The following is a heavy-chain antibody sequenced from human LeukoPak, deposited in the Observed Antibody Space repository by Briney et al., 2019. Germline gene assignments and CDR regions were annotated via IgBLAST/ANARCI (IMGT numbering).Heavy chain of an antibody. CDR3: AKGSGSGWYGWFAP. J-gene: IGHJ5*02. CDR1: GLTFSSYA. CDR2: IDASGGST. D-gene: IGHD6-19*01. Sequence: GGSLRLSCAASGLTFSSYAMTWVRQAPGKGLEWVSSIDASGGSTYYADSVKGRFTISRDNSKNTFFLQMNTLRAADTAVYYCAKGSGSGWYGWFAPWGQGTLVTVSS. V-gene: IGHV3-23*01.